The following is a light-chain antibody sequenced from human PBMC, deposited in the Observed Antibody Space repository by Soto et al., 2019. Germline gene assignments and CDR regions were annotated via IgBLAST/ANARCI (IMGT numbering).Light chain of an antibody. CDR1: SSNIGTNH. CDR2: RHT. Sequence: QSVLTQPPSASGTPGQRVTISCSGGSSNIGTNHVYWYQHLPGTATKLLIYRHTLRPSGVPDRFSASKSGTSASLAISGLRSDDEADYYCAAWDASLSGWVFGGGTKVTVL. CDR3: AAWDASLSGWV. J-gene: IGLJ3*02. V-gene: IGLV1-47*01.